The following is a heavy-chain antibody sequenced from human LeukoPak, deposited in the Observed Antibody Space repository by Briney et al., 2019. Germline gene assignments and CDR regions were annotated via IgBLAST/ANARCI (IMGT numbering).Heavy chain of an antibody. V-gene: IGHV3-48*01. D-gene: IGHD6-19*01. Sequence: GGSLRLSCAASGFTFSSYSMNWVRQAPGKGLEWVSYISSSSSTIYYADSVKGRFTISRDNAKNSLYLQMNSLRAEDTAVYYCARIQWLVRGPYYYYYMDVWGKGTTVTVSS. CDR3: ARIQWLVRGPYYYYYMDV. CDR1: GFTFSSYS. J-gene: IGHJ6*03. CDR2: ISSSSSTI.